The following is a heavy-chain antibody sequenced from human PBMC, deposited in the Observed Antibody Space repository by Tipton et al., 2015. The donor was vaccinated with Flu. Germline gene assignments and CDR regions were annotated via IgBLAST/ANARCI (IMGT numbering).Heavy chain of an antibody. CDR1: GGSFSDYY. V-gene: IGHV4-34*01. Sequence: TLSLTCAVYGGSFSDYYWTWIRQPPGKGLEWIGEINHSGSTNYNPSLKSRVSISVDTSKNQFSLKVSSVTTADTAVYYCARDVLGGYTMRSFYFGRDVGGQGAPVAVS. J-gene: IGHJ6*02. D-gene: IGHD2-8*01. CDR3: ARDVLGGYTMRSFYFGRDV. CDR2: INHSGST.